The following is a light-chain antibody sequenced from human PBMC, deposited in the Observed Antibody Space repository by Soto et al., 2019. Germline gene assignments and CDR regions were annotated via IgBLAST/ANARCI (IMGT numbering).Light chain of an antibody. CDR2: GIS. V-gene: IGKV3-15*01. CDR1: QTVSNN. CDR3: QQYNNWPHT. J-gene: IGKJ2*01. Sequence: VSLGQRVTLSCRTSQTVSNNLAWYRQKPGQAPSLLIYGISTRATGLPARFSGTGSGTEFTLTISSLQSEDSALYYCQQYNNWPHTFGQGTKLEIK.